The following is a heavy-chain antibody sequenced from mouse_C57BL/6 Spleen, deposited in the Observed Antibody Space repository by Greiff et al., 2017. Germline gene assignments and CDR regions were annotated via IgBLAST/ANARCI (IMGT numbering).Heavy chain of an antibody. CDR1: GYTFTDYY. V-gene: IGHV1-19*01. D-gene: IGHD2-12*01. J-gene: IGHJ2*01. Sequence: VQLKQSGPVLVKPGASVKMSCKASGYTFTDYYMNWVKQSHGKSLEWIGVINPYNGGTSCNQKFKGKAKLTVDKSSSTAYMELNSLTSEDSAVYYCARYEAGRGYFDYWGQGTTLTVSS. CDR2: INPYNGGT. CDR3: ARYEAGRGYFDY.